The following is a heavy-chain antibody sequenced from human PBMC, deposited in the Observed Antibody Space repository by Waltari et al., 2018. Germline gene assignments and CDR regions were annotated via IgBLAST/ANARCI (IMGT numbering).Heavy chain of an antibody. Sequence: QVQLVESGGGVVQPGKSLRLSWAGSGFGFRRFGIHWVRQAPGKGLEWVAIIWFDGSKIYYADSVKGRFTISRDNSRNTVYLQMNSLRPEDSGVYYCARCPDEYNYYYMEVWGRGTTVSVSS. CDR1: GFGFRRFG. V-gene: IGHV3-33*08. CDR2: IWFDGSKI. J-gene: IGHJ6*03. CDR3: ARCPDEYNYYYMEV.